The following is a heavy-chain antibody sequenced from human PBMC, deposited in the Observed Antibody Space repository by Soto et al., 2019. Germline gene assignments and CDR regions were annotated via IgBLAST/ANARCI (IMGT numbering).Heavy chain of an antibody. CDR3: ARDRASMVRGAHGMDV. D-gene: IGHD3-10*01. Sequence: PSETLSLTCTVSGGSISDSNDHWGWIRQSPGQGLEWIGYIYKSGSIYYNPPLKSRVTISVDTSKNQFSLKLSSVTAADTAVYYCARDRASMVRGAHGMDVWGQGTTVTVSS. CDR2: IYKSGSI. V-gene: IGHV4-39*07. J-gene: IGHJ6*02. CDR1: GGSISDSNDH.